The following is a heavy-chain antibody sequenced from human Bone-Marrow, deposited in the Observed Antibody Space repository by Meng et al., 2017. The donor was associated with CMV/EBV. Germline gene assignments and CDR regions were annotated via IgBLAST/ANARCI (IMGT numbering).Heavy chain of an antibody. CDR3: ARERWGLYSGSHTGMDV. V-gene: IGHV3-13*01. J-gene: IGHJ6*02. Sequence: GESLKISCAASGFTFSSYDMHWVRQATGKGLEWVSAIGTAGDTYYPGSVKGRFTITRDNAKNSLYLQKNSLRAEDTAVYYCARERWGLYSGSHTGMDVWGQGTTVTVSS. CDR2: IGTAGDT. CDR1: GFTFSSYD. D-gene: IGHD1-26*01.